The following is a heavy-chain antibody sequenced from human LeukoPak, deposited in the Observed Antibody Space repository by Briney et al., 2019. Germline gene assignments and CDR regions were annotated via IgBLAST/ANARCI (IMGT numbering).Heavy chain of an antibody. CDR3: ARRGRDSSGYAHGYDY. Sequence: PGRSLRLSCAASGFTFDDYAMHWVRQAPGKGLEWVSGISWNSGSIGYADSVKGRFTISRDNAKNSLYLQMNSLRAEDTALYYCARRGRDSSGYAHGYDYWGQGTLVTVSS. CDR1: GFTFDDYA. V-gene: IGHV3-9*01. J-gene: IGHJ4*02. CDR2: ISWNSGSI. D-gene: IGHD3-22*01.